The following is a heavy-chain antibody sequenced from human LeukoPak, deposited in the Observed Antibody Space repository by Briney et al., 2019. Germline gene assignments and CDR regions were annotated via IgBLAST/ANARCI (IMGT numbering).Heavy chain of an antibody. D-gene: IGHD6-13*01. CDR1: GYSFTSYW. Sequence: GESLKISCKGSGYSFTSYWIGWVRQMPGKGLEWMGIIYPGDSDTRYSPSFQGQVTISADKSISTAYLQWSSLKASDTAMYYCARRWIGYSSSWYNFDYWGQGTLVTVSS. J-gene: IGHJ4*02. CDR3: ARRWIGYSSSWYNFDY. CDR2: IYPGDSDT. V-gene: IGHV5-51*01.